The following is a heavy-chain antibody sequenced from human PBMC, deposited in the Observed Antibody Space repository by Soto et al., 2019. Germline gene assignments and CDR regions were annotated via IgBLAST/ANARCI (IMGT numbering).Heavy chain of an antibody. Sequence: ASVKVSCKASGYTFTSYGISWVRQAPGQGLEWMGWMNPNSGNTGYAQKFQGRVTMTRNTSISTAYMELSSLRSEDTAVYYCASSVAGTHDYYYYYGMDVWGQGTTVTVSS. V-gene: IGHV1-8*02. CDR1: GYTFTSYG. D-gene: IGHD6-19*01. CDR3: ASSVAGTHDYYYYYGMDV. CDR2: MNPNSGNT. J-gene: IGHJ6*02.